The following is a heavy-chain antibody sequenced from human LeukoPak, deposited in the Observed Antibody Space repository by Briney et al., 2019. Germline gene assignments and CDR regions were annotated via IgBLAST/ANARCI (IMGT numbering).Heavy chain of an antibody. CDR1: GGSVSDYY. J-gene: IGHJ4*02. Sequence: SETLSLTCTVSGGSVSDYYWSWIRQSPGKGLEWTGYIYYTGSRSYNPSLRSRVTMSADMSKNLFSLKLSSVPSADTAVYYCASRKLGNDYWGQGTLVTVSS. CDR3: ASRKLGNDY. CDR2: IYYTGSR. V-gene: IGHV4-59*02. D-gene: IGHD7-27*01.